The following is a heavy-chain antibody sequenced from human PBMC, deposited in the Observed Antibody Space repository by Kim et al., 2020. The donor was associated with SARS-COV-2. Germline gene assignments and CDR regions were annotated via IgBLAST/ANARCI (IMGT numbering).Heavy chain of an antibody. J-gene: IGHJ4*02. V-gene: IGHV4-31*03. Sequence: SETLSLTCTVSGGSISSGGYYWSWIRQHPGKGLEWIGYIYYSGSTYYNPSLKSRVTISVDTSKNQFSLKLSSVTAADTAVYYCARAGRDEVPIFDYWGQGTLVTVSS. CDR1: GGSISSGGYY. CDR3: ARAGRDEVPIFDY. CDR2: IYYSGST.